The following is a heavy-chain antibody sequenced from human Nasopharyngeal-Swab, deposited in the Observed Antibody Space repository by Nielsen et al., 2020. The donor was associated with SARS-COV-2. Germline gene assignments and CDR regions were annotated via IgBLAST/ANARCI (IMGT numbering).Heavy chain of an antibody. CDR2: IDPSDSYT. CDR3: ARADSSGWYGGYFDY. Sequence: GESLKISCKGSGYSFTSYWISWVRQMSGKGLEWMGRIDPSDSYTNYSPSFQGHVTISADKSISTAYLQWSSLKASDTAMYYCARADSSGWYGGYFDYWGQGTLVTVSS. D-gene: IGHD6-19*01. CDR1: GYSFTSYW. V-gene: IGHV5-10-1*01. J-gene: IGHJ4*02.